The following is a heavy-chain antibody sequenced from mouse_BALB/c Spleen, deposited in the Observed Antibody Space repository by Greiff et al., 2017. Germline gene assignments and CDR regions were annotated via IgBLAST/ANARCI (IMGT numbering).Heavy chain of an antibody. V-gene: IGHV1-12*01. CDR1: GYTFTSYN. CDR2: IYPGNGDT. J-gene: IGHJ2*01. CDR3: AREGTVVGDY. D-gene: IGHD1-1*01. Sequence: QVQLQQPGAELVKPGASVKMSCKASGYTFTSYNMHWVKQTPGQGLEWIGAIYPGNGDTSYNQKFKGKATLTADKSSSTAYMQLSSLTSEDSAVYYCAREGTVVGDYWGQGTTLTVSS.